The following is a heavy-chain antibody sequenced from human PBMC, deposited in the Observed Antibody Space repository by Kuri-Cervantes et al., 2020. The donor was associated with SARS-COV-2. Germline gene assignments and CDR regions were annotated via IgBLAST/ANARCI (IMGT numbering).Heavy chain of an antibody. V-gene: IGHV3-7*03. D-gene: IGHD1-26*01. J-gene: IGHJ4*02. CDR3: ARSPVWEGYFDF. Sequence: GESLKISCAASRFMFSCDRRNWVRQAPGKGRNWVADIKEDGSEKFYVDSVRGRLTISRDNSKNTLYLQMNSLRAEDTAVYYCARSPVWEGYFDFWGQGTLVTVSS. CDR1: RFMFSCDR. CDR2: IKEDGSEK.